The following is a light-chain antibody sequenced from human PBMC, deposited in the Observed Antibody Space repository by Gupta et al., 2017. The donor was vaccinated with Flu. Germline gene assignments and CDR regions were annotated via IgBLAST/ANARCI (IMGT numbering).Light chain of an antibody. V-gene: IGKV3-20*01. CDR2: GAS. Sequence: RSTLSCRVIQGVSNNYVAWYQQKVDQSPRLLIYGASTRATGIPDRFSGSGSGADFTLTITRLEPEDFAVYYCQQYGSSPRSFGQGTRLEIK. CDR3: QQYGSSPRS. J-gene: IGKJ2*01. CDR1: QGVSNNY.